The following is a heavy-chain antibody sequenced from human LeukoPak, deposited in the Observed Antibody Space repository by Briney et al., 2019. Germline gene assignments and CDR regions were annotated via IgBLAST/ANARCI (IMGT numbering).Heavy chain of an antibody. CDR2: IIPILGIA. CDR3: AREALWGYYGSGSTSSPSEY. D-gene: IGHD3-10*01. J-gene: IGHJ4*02. Sequence: SVKVSCKASGGTFSSYAISWVRQAPGQGLEWMGRIIPILGIANYAQKFQGRVTITADKSTSTAYMELSSLRSEDTAVYYCAREALWGYYGSGSTSSPSEYWGQGTLVTVSS. CDR1: GGTFSSYA. V-gene: IGHV1-69*04.